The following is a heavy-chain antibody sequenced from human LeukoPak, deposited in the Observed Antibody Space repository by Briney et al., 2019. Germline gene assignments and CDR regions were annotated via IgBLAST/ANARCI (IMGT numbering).Heavy chain of an antibody. V-gene: IGHV1-18*04. J-gene: IGHJ5*02. D-gene: IGHD6-13*01. CDR3: ARVRRLAVAGTLSLDP. CDR2: ISAYNGNT. CDR1: GYTFTSYG. Sequence: ASVKVSCKASGYTFTSYGISWVRQAPGQGLEWMGWISAYNGNTNYAQKLQGRVTMTTAPSTSTAYMELRSLRSDDTAVYYCARVRRLAVAGTLSLDPWGQGTLVTVSS.